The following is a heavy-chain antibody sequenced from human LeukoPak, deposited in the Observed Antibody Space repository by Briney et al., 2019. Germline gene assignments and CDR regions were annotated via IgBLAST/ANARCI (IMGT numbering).Heavy chain of an antibody. CDR1: GGSISSYY. Sequence: PSETLSLTCTVSGGSISSYYWSWIRQPPGKGLEWIGYIYYSGSTNYNPSLKSRVTMSVDTSKNQFSLKLSSVTAADTAVYYCARVGVTMVRGVIITGTFDYWGQGTLVTVSS. V-gene: IGHV4-59*12. J-gene: IGHJ4*02. CDR2: IYYSGST. CDR3: ARVGVTMVRGVIITGTFDY. D-gene: IGHD3-10*01.